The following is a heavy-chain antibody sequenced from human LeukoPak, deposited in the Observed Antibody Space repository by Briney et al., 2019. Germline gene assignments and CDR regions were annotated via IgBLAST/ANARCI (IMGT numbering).Heavy chain of an antibody. V-gene: IGHV4-34*01. Sequence: PSETLSLTCAVYGGSFSGYYWSWIRQPPGMGLEWVGEINHSGGTNYNPSLKRRVTISVDMSKNQFSLNVSSVTAADTAVYFCARGGRLPTARRFKAGNWFDPWGHGTLVTVSS. CDR1: GGSFSGYY. D-gene: IGHD2-2*01. CDR2: INHSGGT. J-gene: IGHJ5*02. CDR3: ARGGRLPTARRFKAGNWFDP.